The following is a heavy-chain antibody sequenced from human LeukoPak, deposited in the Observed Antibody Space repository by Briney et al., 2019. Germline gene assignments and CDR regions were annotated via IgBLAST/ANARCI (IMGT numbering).Heavy chain of an antibody. Sequence: AAVKVSCKASGYTFTSYDINWVRQATGQGLEWMGWMNPNSGNTGYAQKFQGRVTITRNTSISTAYMELSSLRSEDTAVYYCARDNSVGDTAWWFDPWGQGTLVTVSS. V-gene: IGHV1-8*03. J-gene: IGHJ5*02. CDR3: ARDNSVGDTAWWFDP. CDR1: GYTFTSYD. D-gene: IGHD1-26*01. CDR2: MNPNSGNT.